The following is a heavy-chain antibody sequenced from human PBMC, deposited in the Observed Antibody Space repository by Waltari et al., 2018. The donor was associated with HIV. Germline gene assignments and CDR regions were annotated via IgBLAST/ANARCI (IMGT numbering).Heavy chain of an antibody. CDR2: IYYSGST. D-gene: IGHD6-6*01. CDR3: ARGVAAHYYYYGMDV. CDR1: GGSISSYY. V-gene: IGHV4-59*08. J-gene: IGHJ6*02. Sequence: QVQLQESGPGLVKPSETLSLTCTVSGGSISSYYWSWIRQPPGKGLEWIGYIYYSGSTNYNPSLKSRVTISVDTSKNQFSLKLSSVTAADTAVYYCARGVAAHYYYYGMDVWGQGTTVTVSS.